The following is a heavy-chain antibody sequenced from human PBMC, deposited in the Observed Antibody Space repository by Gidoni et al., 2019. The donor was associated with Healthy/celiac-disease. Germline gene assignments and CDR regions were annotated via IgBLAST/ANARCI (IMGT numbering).Heavy chain of an antibody. CDR2: NSGSGGST. J-gene: IGHJ3*02. Sequence: EVQLLESGGGLVVPGGALCLSCAASGFTFSSLAMSCVRQAPGKVLEWVSANSGSGGSTYYADSVKGRFTISRDNSKNTLYLQMNSLRAEDTAVYYCAKVQVGAIDDAFDIWGQGTMVTVSS. D-gene: IGHD1-26*01. V-gene: IGHV3-23*01. CDR3: AKVQVGAIDDAFDI. CDR1: GFTFSSLA.